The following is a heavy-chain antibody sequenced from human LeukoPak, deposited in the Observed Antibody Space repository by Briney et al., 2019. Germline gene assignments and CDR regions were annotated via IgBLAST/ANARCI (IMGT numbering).Heavy chain of an antibody. CDR1: GGSITSRSYH. J-gene: IGHJ4*02. CDR2: IYYSGST. CDR3: ARVYSYGFLFDY. V-gene: IGHV4-61*05. Sequence: PSETLSLTCTVSGGSITSRSYHWGWIRQPPGKGLEWIGYIYYSGSTNYNPSLKSRVTISVDTSKNQFSLKLSSVTAADTAVYYCARVYSYGFLFDYWGQGTLVTVSS. D-gene: IGHD5-18*01.